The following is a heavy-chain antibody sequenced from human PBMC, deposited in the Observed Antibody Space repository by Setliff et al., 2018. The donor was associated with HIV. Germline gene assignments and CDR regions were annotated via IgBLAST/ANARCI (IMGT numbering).Heavy chain of an antibody. V-gene: IGHV4-59*11. Sequence: SETLSLTCTVSGGTISSHYWNWIRQSPGKGLEWIGYIYSSGSNNSNPSLKSRVTISIDTSQNQFSLKLTSVTAADTAVYYCARVGSMSWFYWYFDLWGRGTLVTVSS. D-gene: IGHD6-13*01. CDR2: IYSSGSN. CDR3: ARVGSMSWFYWYFDL. CDR1: GGTISSHY. J-gene: IGHJ2*01.